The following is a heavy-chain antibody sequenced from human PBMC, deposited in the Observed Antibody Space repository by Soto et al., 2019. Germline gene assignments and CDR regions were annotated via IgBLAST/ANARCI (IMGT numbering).Heavy chain of an antibody. CDR1: GYTFTSYY. V-gene: IGHV1-46*01. Sequence: GASVKVSCKASGYTFTSYYMHWVRQAPGQGLEWMGITNPSGGSTSYAQKFQGRVTMTRDTSTSTVYMELSSLRSEDTAVYYCARDRTRITMIVVVRAFDIWGQGTMVTVSS. D-gene: IGHD3-22*01. CDR2: TNPSGGST. CDR3: ARDRTRITMIVVVRAFDI. J-gene: IGHJ3*02.